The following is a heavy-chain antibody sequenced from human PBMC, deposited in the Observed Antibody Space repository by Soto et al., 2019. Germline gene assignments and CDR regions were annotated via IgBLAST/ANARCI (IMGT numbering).Heavy chain of an antibody. D-gene: IGHD6-13*01. J-gene: IGHJ4*02. Sequence: QITLKESGPTLVKLTQTLTLTCTFSGFSLRTRGVGVGWIRQPPGKALEWLALIYWDADKLYSPSLKSRLTITKDTTKNQVVLTMTNVDTVDTATYYCAHTYSTTWRNVDCWAQGTLVTVSS. CDR2: IYWDADK. V-gene: IGHV2-5*02. CDR3: AHTYSTTWRNVDC. CDR1: GFSLRTRGVG.